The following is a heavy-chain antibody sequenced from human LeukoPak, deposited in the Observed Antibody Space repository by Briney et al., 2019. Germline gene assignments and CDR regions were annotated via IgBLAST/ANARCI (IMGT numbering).Heavy chain of an antibody. D-gene: IGHD3-22*01. CDR2: IYSGGRT. Sequence: GGSLRLSCAASGFTVSTNYMSWVRQAPGKGLEWVPVIYSGGRTYYADSVRGRFTISRDNSKDTLYLQMNSLRAEDTAVYYCARESNSGYYLSYWGQGTLVTVSS. CDR1: GFTVSTNY. J-gene: IGHJ4*02. CDR3: ARESNSGYYLSY. V-gene: IGHV3-66*01.